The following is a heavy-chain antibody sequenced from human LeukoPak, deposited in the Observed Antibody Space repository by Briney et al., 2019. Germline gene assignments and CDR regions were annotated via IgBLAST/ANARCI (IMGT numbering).Heavy chain of an antibody. CDR1: GFTFSSYS. CDR3: ASGRSAGATTSADY. Sequence: GGSLRLSCAASGFTFSSYSMNWVRQAPGKGLEWVSPISSSSSYIYYADSVKGRFTISRDNAKNSLYLQMNSLRAEDTAVYYCASGRSAGATTSADYWGQGTLVTVSS. CDR2: ISSSSSYI. V-gene: IGHV3-21*01. J-gene: IGHJ4*02. D-gene: IGHD1-26*01.